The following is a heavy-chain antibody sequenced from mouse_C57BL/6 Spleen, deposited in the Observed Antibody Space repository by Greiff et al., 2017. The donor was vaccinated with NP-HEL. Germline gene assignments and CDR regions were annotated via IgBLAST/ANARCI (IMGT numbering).Heavy chain of an antibody. CDR3: ARAPGDDAMDY. V-gene: IGHV5-12*01. CDR1: GFTFSDYY. CDR2: ISNGGGST. Sequence: EVMLVESGGGLVQPGGSLKLSCAASGFTFSDYYMYWVRQTPEKRLEWVAYISNGGGSTYYQDTVKGRFTISRDNAKNTLYLQMSRLKSEDTAMYYCARAPGDDAMDYWGQGTSVTVSS. J-gene: IGHJ4*01.